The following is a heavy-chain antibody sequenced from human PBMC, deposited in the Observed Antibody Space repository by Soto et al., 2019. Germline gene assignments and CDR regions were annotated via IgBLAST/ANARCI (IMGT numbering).Heavy chain of an antibody. CDR3: TRDFAGSSSTSCPDY. CDR1: GFTFGDYA. Sequence: PGGSLRLSCTASGFTFGDYAMSWFRQAPGKGLEWVGFIRSKAYGGTTEYAASVKGRFTISRDDSKSIAYLQMNSLKTEDTAVYYCTRDFAGSSSTSCPDYWGQGTLVTVPS. D-gene: IGHD2-2*01. CDR2: IRSKAYGGTT. J-gene: IGHJ4*02. V-gene: IGHV3-49*03.